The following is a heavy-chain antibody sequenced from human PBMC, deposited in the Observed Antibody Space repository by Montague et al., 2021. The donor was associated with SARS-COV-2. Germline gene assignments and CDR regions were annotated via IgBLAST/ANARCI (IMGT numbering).Heavy chain of an antibody. CDR3: AKASEVFWLGQFARDAFDI. CDR2: ISYEGSQK. Sequence: SLSLSCAASGFTFNNYGIHWVRQAPGKGLEWVAVISYEGSQKFFSDSVKGRFAISRDSAQRTVFLQMNSLRVDDTAVYHCAKASEVFWLGQFARDAFDIWGQGTTVVVSS. V-gene: IGHV3-30*18. CDR1: GFTFNNYG. D-gene: IGHD3-10*01. J-gene: IGHJ3*02.